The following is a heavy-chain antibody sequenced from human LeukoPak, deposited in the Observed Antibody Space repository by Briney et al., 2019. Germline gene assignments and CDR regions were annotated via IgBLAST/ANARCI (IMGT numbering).Heavy chain of an antibody. J-gene: IGHJ4*02. CDR3: ARTKVLPDYYDNSGGFDY. V-gene: IGHV4-39*07. Sequence: SETLSLTCTVSGGSISSSSYYWGWIRQPPGKGLEWIGSIYYSGSTYYNPSLKSRVTISVDTSKNQFSLKLSSVTAADTAVYYCARTKVLPDYYDNSGGFDYWGQGTLVTVSS. CDR2: IYYSGST. CDR1: GGSISSSSYY. D-gene: IGHD3-22*01.